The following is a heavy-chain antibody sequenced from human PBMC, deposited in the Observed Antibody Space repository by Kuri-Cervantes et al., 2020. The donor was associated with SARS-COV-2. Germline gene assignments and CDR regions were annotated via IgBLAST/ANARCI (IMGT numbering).Heavy chain of an antibody. CDR3: ARSIFGGSRDAFDI. CDR2: INPNSGGT. Sequence: ASVKVSCKASGYTFTGYYMHWVRQAPGQGLEWMGWINPNSGGTNYAQKFQGRVTMTRDTSISTAYMELSSLRSEDTAVYYCARSIFGGSRDAFDIWGQGTMVTVSS. CDR1: GYTFTGYY. J-gene: IGHJ3*02. V-gene: IGHV1-2*02. D-gene: IGHD3-3*01.